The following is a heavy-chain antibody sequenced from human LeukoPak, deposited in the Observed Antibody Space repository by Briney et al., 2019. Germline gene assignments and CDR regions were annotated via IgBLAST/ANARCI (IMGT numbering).Heavy chain of an antibody. D-gene: IGHD5-18*01. CDR2: ISGSGDST. V-gene: IGHV3-23*01. CDR3: AKESWIQLWLVPFDY. J-gene: IGHJ4*02. CDR1: GFTFSSYA. Sequence: GGSLRLSCAASGFTFSSYAMTWVRQAPGKGLEWVSVISGSGDSTYYAGSVKGRFTISRDNSKNTLYLQMNSLRAEDTAVYYCAKESWIQLWLVPFDYWGQGTLVTVSS.